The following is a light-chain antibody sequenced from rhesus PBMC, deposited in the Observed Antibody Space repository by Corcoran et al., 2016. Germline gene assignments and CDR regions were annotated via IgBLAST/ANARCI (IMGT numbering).Light chain of an antibody. CDR3: LQGYSAPWT. CDR1: QGISDY. J-gene: IGKJ1*01. Sequence: DIQMTQSPSSLSASVGDRVTITCRASQGISDYLSWYQQKPGKAPKRLIYAASSLESGVPSRFSGIGSGTYFTLTIGSLQPEDCAADYCLQGYSAPWTFGQGTKVEIK. CDR2: AAS. V-gene: IGKV1-36*02.